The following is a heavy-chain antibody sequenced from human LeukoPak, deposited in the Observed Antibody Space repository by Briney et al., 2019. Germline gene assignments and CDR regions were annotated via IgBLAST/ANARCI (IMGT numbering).Heavy chain of an antibody. CDR1: GGSLSPYY. Sequence: PPETLSLTCTVSGGSLSPYYWSWIRQPPGKGLEWMGYIYYTGNTWYNPSLKSRATISVDTSKNQFSLKLSSVTAADTAVYYCASAYCGGDCTPYWYFDLWGRGTLVTVSS. CDR3: ASAYCGGDCTPYWYFDL. V-gene: IGHV4-59*08. D-gene: IGHD2-21*02. J-gene: IGHJ2*01. CDR2: IYYTGNT.